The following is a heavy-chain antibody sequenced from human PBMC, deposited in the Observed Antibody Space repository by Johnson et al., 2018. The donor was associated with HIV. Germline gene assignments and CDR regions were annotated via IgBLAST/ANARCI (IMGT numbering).Heavy chain of an antibody. J-gene: IGHJ3*02. V-gene: IGHV3-30*04. CDR3: SRGIAAAGTPVAFDI. CDR2: ISYDGSNK. Sequence: QVQLVESGGGGVQPGRSLRLSCAASGFTFSSYAMHLVRQAPGKGLEWVAVISYDGSNKYYADSVKGRFTISRDNSKNTLYLQMKSLKTEDTAIYYCSRGIAAAGTPVAFDIWGQGTLVTVSS. D-gene: IGHD6-13*01. CDR1: GFTFSSYA.